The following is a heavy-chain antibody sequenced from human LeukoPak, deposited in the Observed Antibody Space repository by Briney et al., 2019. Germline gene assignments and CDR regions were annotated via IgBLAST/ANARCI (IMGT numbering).Heavy chain of an antibody. Sequence: SETLSLTCTVSGGSISSGDYYWSWIRQPPGKGLEWIGYIYYSGSTYYNPSLKSRVTISVDTSKNQFSLKLSSVTAADTAVYYCARHFPDYGGNPYYFDYWGQGTLVTVSS. D-gene: IGHD4-23*01. J-gene: IGHJ4*02. CDR3: ARHFPDYGGNPYYFDY. V-gene: IGHV4-30-4*01. CDR2: IYYSGST. CDR1: GGSISSGDYY.